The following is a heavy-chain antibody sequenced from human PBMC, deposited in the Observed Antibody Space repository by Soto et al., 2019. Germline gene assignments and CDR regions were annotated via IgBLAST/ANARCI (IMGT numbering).Heavy chain of an antibody. V-gene: IGHV2-5*08. CDR1: GGSIYSDEYY. Sequence: TLSLTCTVSGGSIYSDEYYWTWIRQPPGKALEWLALIYWDDGKRYSPSLKTRLNITKDTSKNQVVLTLTNVDPVDTATYYCAHRPAYDISTGYYPFDYWGQGSLVTVSS. D-gene: IGHD3-9*01. J-gene: IGHJ4*02. CDR3: AHRPAYDISTGYYPFDY. CDR2: IYWDDGK.